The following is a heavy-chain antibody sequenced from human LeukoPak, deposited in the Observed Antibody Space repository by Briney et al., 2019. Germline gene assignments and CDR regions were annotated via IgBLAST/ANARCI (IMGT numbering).Heavy chain of an antibody. J-gene: IGHJ5*02. D-gene: IGHD3-10*01. V-gene: IGHV4-34*01. CDR3: ASSGAGNWFDP. CDR1: GGSFSGYY. CDR2: INHSGST. Sequence: SETLSLTCAVYGGSFSGYYWSWIRQPPGKGLEWIGEINHSGSTNYNPSLKSRVTISVDTSKNQFSLKLSSVTAADTAVYYCASSGAGNWFDPWGQGTLVIVSS.